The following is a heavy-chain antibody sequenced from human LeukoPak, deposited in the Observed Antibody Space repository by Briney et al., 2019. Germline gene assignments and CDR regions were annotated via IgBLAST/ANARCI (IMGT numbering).Heavy chain of an antibody. J-gene: IGHJ4*02. D-gene: IGHD3-22*01. Sequence: GGSLRLSCAASGFTFSSYSMNWVRQAPGKGLEWVANIKQDGSEKYFVDSVKGRFTISRDNSKNTLYLQMNTLRAEDTAVYYCARRAGDYSHPYDYWGQGTLVTVSS. CDR3: ARRAGDYSHPYDY. CDR2: IKQDGSEK. V-gene: IGHV3-7*03. CDR1: GFTFSSYS.